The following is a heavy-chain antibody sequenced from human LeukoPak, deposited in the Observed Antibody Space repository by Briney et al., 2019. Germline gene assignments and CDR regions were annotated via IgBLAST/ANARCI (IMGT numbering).Heavy chain of an antibody. V-gene: IGHV3-7*01. D-gene: IGHD4/OR15-4a*01. J-gene: IGHJ4*02. CDR2: IKEDGSEK. CDR1: GFAFSSYW. CDR3: ARDTLGEGEDANYAVYYFDY. Sequence: GGSLRLSCAASGFAFSSYWMSWVRQAPGKGLEWVANIKEDGSEKYYVDSVKGRFTISRDNAKNSLYLQMNSLRAEDTAVYYCARDTLGEGEDANYAVYYFDYWGQGSAVTVSS.